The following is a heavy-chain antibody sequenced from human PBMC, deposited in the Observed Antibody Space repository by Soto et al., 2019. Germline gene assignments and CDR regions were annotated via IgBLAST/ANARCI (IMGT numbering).Heavy chain of an antibody. CDR2: IIPIFGTA. V-gene: IGHV1-69*13. CDR3: ARGQRYYYDSSGESDY. CDR1: GGTFSSYA. D-gene: IGHD3-22*01. J-gene: IGHJ4*02. Sequence: ASVKVSCKASGGTFSSYAISWVRQAPGQGLEWMGGIIPIFGTANYAQKFQGRVTITADESTSTAYMELSSLRSEDTAVYYCARGQRYYYDSSGESDYWGQGTLVTVSS.